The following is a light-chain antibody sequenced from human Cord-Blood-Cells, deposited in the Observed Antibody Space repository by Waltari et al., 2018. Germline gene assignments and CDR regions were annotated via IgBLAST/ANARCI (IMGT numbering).Light chain of an antibody. V-gene: IGLV2-23*01. Sequence: QSALTQPASVSGSPGQSITISCTGTSSDVGCYNLVPWYQQHPGKAPNLMIYEGSKRPSGFSNRFSGSKSGNTASLTISGLQAEDEADYYCCSYAGSSTLVFGGGTKLTVL. CDR2: EGS. J-gene: IGLJ2*01. CDR1: SSDVGCYNL. CDR3: CSYAGSSTLV.